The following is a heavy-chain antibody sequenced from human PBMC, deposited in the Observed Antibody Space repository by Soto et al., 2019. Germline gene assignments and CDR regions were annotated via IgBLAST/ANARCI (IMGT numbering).Heavy chain of an antibody. CDR3: AVSDYLWGSYRQPFVGSLIKYGMDV. Sequence: GESLKISCKGSGYSFTSYCISWVRQMPGKGLEWKGRIDPSDSYTNYSPSIQGHDTISADKSISTANLQWSSLKASDTAMYYCAVSDYLWGSYRQPFVGSLIKYGMDVWGQGSTVTFSS. CDR1: GYSFTSYC. J-gene: IGHJ6*02. CDR2: IDPSDSYT. D-gene: IGHD3-16*02. V-gene: IGHV5-10-1*01.